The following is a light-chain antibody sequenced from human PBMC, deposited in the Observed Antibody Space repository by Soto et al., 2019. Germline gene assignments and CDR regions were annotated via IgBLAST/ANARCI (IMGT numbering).Light chain of an antibody. J-gene: IGLJ1*01. CDR3: SSYAGSNPDV. V-gene: IGLV2-8*01. CDR1: SSDVGGYNY. Sequence: QSVLTQPPSAYGSPGQSVTISCTGTSSDVGGYNYVSWYQQHPGKAPKLMIXXXXXXXXXXXXXXXXXKSGNTAPLTVSGXXAEXXXXYYCSSYAGSNPDVFGTGTKLTVL. CDR2: XXX.